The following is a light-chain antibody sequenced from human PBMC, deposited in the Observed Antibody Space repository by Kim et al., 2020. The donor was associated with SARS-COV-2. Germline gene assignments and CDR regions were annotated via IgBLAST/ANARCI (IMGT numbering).Light chain of an antibody. V-gene: IGKV3-11*01. CDR3: QQRINWPLT. CDR2: EAS. J-gene: IGKJ3*01. CDR1: ESVSNY. Sequence: LSPGERAPLSCRASESVSNYLAWYQQKPGQAPRLLIYEASNRATGIPARFSGSGSGTDFSLTISSLEPEDFAVYYCQQRINWPLTFGPGTKVDIK.